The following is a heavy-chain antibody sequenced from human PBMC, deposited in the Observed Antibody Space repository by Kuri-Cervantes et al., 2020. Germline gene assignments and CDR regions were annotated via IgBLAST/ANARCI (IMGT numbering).Heavy chain of an antibody. CDR1: GFTFSSYA. V-gene: IGHV3-30*07. J-gene: IGHJ4*02. CDR2: ISYDGSNK. D-gene: IGHD1-20*01. CDR3: ARDASRITGATNDY. Sequence: GESLKISCAASGFTFSSYAMHWVRQAPGKGLEWVAVISYDGSNKYYADSVKGRFTISRDNSKNTLYLQMNSLRAEDTAVYYCARDASRITGATNDYWGQGTLVTVSS.